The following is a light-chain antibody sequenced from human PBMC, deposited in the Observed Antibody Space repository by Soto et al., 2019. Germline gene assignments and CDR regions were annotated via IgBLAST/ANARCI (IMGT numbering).Light chain of an antibody. CDR1: QSITSW. CDR2: KAS. J-gene: IGKJ1*01. Sequence: IQMTQSPSTLSASVRDRVTITCRASQSITSWLAWYQQRPGKAPKLLIHKASNLESGVPSRFSGSGSGTDFTLTISSLQPEDFATYYCQHYNSYSEEFGQGTKVDIK. V-gene: IGKV1-5*03. CDR3: QHYNSYSEE.